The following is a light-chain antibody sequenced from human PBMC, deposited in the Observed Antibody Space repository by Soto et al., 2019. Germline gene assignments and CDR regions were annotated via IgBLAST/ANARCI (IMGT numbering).Light chain of an antibody. CDR2: DVS. Sequence: ALTQPASVSGSPGQSITISCTGTSSDVGGYNYVSWYQQHPGKAPQLMIYDVSSRPSGVSHRFSGSKSGTTASLTISGLQAEDEAYYFCSSYTAITTTRVFGGGTKVTVL. CDR3: SSYTAITTTRV. V-gene: IGLV2-14*03. CDR1: SSDVGGYNY. J-gene: IGLJ2*01.